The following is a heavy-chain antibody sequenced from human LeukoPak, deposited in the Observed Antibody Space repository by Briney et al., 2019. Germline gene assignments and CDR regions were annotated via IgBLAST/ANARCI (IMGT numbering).Heavy chain of an antibody. CDR3: ARCSSSWYFPDP. V-gene: IGHV3-48*04. CDR1: GFTFSSYA. Sequence: GGSLRLSCAASGFTFSSYAMGWVRQAPGKGLEWVPYISYDGTTIYYADSVKGRFTVSRDNAKNSLSLQMNSLRAEDTAVYYCARCSSSWYFPDPWGQGTLVTVSS. J-gene: IGHJ5*02. CDR2: ISYDGTTI. D-gene: IGHD6-13*01.